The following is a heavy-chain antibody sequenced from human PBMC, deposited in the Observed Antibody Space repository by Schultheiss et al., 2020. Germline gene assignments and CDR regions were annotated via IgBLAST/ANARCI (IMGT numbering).Heavy chain of an antibody. J-gene: IGHJ6*02. D-gene: IGHD3-10*01. V-gene: IGHV4-38-2*02. CDR3: ARDAGFGGMDV. CDR2: SAHRGST. Sequence: SQTLSLTCAVSGYSISTTYYWGWIRQPPGKGLEWIGISAHRGSTYYNPSLKGRVTISVDTSKNQFSLKVSSVTAADTAVYYCARDAGFGGMDVWGQGTTVTV. CDR1: GYSISTTYY.